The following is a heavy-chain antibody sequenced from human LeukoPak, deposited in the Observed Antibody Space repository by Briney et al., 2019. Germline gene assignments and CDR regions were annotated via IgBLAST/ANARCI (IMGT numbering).Heavy chain of an antibody. Sequence: GGSLRLSCAASGFSFSTYSMNWVRQAPGKGLEWISYISSTTNTIYYADSVKGRFTISRDNAKNSLYLQMNSLRAEDTAVYYCAELGITMIGGVWGKGTTVTISS. CDR2: ISSTTNTI. J-gene: IGHJ6*04. D-gene: IGHD3-10*02. V-gene: IGHV3-48*04. CDR3: AELGITMIGGV. CDR1: GFSFSTYS.